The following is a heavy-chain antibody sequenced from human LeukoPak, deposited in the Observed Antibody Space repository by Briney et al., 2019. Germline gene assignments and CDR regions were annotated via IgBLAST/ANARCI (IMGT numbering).Heavy chain of an antibody. D-gene: IGHD4-17*01. V-gene: IGHV4-31*03. Sequence: PSETLSLTCTVSGGSISSGGYYWSWIRQHPGKGLEWIGYIYYSGSTYYNPSLKSRVTISVDTSKNQFSLKLSSVTAADTAVYYCARVDGIDYGDSNWFDPWGQGTLVTVSS. CDR2: IYYSGST. J-gene: IGHJ5*02. CDR1: GGSISSGGYY. CDR3: ARVDGIDYGDSNWFDP.